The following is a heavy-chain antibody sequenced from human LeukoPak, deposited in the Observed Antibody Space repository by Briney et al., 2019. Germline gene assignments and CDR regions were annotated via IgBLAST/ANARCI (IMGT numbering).Heavy chain of an antibody. CDR2: FDPEDGET. D-gene: IGHD3-16*02. V-gene: IGHV1-24*01. CDR1: GYTLTELS. Sequence: ASVKVSCKVSGYTLTELSMHWVRQAPGKGLEWMGGFDPEDGETIYAQKFQGRVTMTEDTSTDTAYMELSSLRSEDTAEYYCAKGAGITFGGVIAPDFWGQGTLVTVSS. CDR3: AKGAGITFGGVIAPDF. J-gene: IGHJ4*02.